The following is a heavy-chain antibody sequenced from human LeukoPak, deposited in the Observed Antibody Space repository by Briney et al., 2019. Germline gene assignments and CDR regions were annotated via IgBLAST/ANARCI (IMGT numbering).Heavy chain of an antibody. V-gene: IGHV3-11*04. D-gene: IGHD4-17*01. Sequence: GGSLRLSCAASGFTFSDYYMSWTRQAPGKGLEWVSYISSSGSTIYYADSVKGRFTISRDNAKNSLYLQMNSLRAEDTAVYYCARDPLKATVTTTYYFDYWGQGTLVTVSS. CDR3: ARDPLKATVTTTYYFDY. J-gene: IGHJ4*02. CDR2: ISSSGSTI. CDR1: GFTFSDYY.